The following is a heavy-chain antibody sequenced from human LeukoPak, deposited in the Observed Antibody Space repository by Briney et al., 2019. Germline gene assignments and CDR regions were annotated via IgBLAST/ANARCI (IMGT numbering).Heavy chain of an antibody. D-gene: IGHD1-26*01. V-gene: IGHV3-11*01. CDR3: AREARGSGRDFDY. CDR2: IGTRSNPI. J-gene: IGHJ4*02. CDR1: GFSFSDFY. Sequence: GGTLSLSCAASGFSFSDFYRSWIRQAPGMGLEWISYIGTRSNPIYYADSVKGRFTISRDDAKNSLYLQMNSLRDEDTAVYFCAREARGSGRDFDYWGQGILVTVSS.